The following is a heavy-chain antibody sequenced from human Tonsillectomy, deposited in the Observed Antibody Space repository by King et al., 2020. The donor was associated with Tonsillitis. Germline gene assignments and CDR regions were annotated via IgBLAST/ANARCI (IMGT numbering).Heavy chain of an antibody. V-gene: IGHV4-34*01. J-gene: IGHJ6*03. CDR3: ARVGALHYYYYMDV. CDR1: GGSFSGYY. Sequence: VQLQQWGAGLLKPSETLSLTCAVYGGSFSGYYWSWIRQPPGKGLEWIGEINHSGSTNYNPSLKSRVTISADTSKNQFSLKLSSVTAADTAVYYCARVGALHYYYYMDVWGKGTTVTVSS. D-gene: IGHD3-16*01. CDR2: INHSGST.